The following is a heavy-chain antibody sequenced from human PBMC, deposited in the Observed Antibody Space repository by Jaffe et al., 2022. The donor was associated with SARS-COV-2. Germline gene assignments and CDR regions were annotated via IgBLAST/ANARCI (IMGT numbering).Heavy chain of an antibody. CDR2: VYYSGST. V-gene: IGHV4-39*01. CDR1: GGSISSSSCY. D-gene: IGHD3-10*01. Sequence: QLQLQESAPGLVKPSETLSLTCTVSGGSISSSSCYWGWIRQPPGKGLEWIGDVYYSGSTYYNPSLKSRVTISVDTSKNQFSLKLRSVTASDTSVYYCARRLAMVRGQHYFDYWGQGTLVTVSS. J-gene: IGHJ4*02. CDR3: ARRLAMVRGQHYFDY.